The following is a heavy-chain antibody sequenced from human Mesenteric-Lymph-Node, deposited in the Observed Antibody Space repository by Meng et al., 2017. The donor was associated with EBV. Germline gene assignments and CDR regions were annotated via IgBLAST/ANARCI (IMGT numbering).Heavy chain of an antibody. CDR3: ASYATLDPLS. CDR2: IYYSGYP. V-gene: IGHV4-39*07. CDR1: GCPISISSYY. J-gene: IGHJ4*02. Sequence: LQASGPGLLKPSDPWSPTGPVLGCPISISSYYWGWIRQPPGKGLEWIANIYYSGYPYSNPSLKSRVTISVDTSKNQFSLKLSSVTAADTAVYYCASYATLDPLSWGQGTLVTVSS. D-gene: IGHD1-1*01.